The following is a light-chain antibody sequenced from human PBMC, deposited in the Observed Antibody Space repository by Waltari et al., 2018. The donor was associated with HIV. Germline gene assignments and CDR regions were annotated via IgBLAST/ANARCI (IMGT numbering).Light chain of an antibody. CDR3: QSYDVALGGFYL. CDR1: ASNIGTHYD. Sequence: QSVLTQPPSVSGAPGQSVTISCSGSASNIGTHYDVNWYQQFPGAAPKLLIFGDYNRPSGVPDRFSGSKSGTSASLAITGLQPEDEADYYCQSYDVALGGFYLFGTGTTVTVL. V-gene: IGLV1-40*01. J-gene: IGLJ1*01. CDR2: GDY.